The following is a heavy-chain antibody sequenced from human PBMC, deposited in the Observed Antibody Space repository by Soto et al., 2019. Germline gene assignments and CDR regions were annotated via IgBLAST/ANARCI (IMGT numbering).Heavy chain of an antibody. J-gene: IGHJ6*03. CDR3: TRDQDTIFGVIYMDV. D-gene: IGHD3-3*01. V-gene: IGHV3-74*01. CDR1: GFTFSTYW. Sequence: GGSLRLSCAASGFTFSTYWMHWVRQAPGKGLVWVSRPNSDGSSTSYADSVKGRFTISRDNAKNTLYLQMNSLRAEDTAVYYCTRDQDTIFGVIYMDVWGKGTTVTVSS. CDR2: PNSDGSST.